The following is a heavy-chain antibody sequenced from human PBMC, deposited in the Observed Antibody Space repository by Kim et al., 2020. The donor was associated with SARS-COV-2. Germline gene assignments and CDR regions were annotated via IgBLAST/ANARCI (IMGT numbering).Heavy chain of an antibody. CDR3: ANRPPRLYGFYYYGMDV. CDR2: INHSGST. Sequence: SETLSLTCAVYGGSFSGYYWSWIRQPPGKGLEWIGEINHSGSTNYNPSLKSRVTISVDTSKNQFSLKLSSVTAADTAVYYCANRPPRLYGFYYYGMDVWGQGTTVTVSS. CDR1: GGSFSGYY. V-gene: IGHV4-34*01. J-gene: IGHJ6*02. D-gene: IGHD3-10*01.